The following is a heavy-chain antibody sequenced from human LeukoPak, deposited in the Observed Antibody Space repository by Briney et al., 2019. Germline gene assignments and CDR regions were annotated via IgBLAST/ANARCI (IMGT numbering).Heavy chain of an antibody. D-gene: IGHD6-19*01. CDR3: ARYSSGYSYWYFDL. CDR1: GGTFSSYA. J-gene: IGHJ2*01. CDR2: IIPIFGTA. V-gene: IGHV1-69*06. Sequence: GSSVKVSCKASGGTFSSYAINWVRQAPGQGLEWMGRIIPIFGTANYAQKFQGRVTITADKSTSTAYMELSSLRSEDTAVYYCARYSSGYSYWYFDLWGRGTLVTVSS.